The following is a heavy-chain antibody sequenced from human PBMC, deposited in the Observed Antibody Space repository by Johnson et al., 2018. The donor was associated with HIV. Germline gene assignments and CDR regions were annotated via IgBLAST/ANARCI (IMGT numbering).Heavy chain of an antibody. CDR1: AFTFSSYA. J-gene: IGHJ3*02. D-gene: IGHD3-3*01. CDR2: ISYDGSKK. CDR3: AREGIRGLMTTFGVAHPHDAFDI. V-gene: IGHV3-30*04. Sequence: QVQLVESGGGVVQPGRSPRLSCAASAFTFSSYALHWVRQAPGKGLEWVAVISYDGSKKYFADSVTGRFTISRDNSKNTLYLQMNSLRAEDTAVYYCAREGIRGLMTTFGVAHPHDAFDIWGQGTMVTVSS.